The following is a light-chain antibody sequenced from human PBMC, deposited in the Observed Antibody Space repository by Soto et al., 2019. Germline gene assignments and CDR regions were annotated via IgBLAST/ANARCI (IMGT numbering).Light chain of an antibody. CDR1: QGISNY. Sequence: DIQMTQSPSSLSASVGDRVTITCRASQGISNYVAWYQQKPGKVPKLLLYAASSLRPGVPSRFSGSGSGTDFTLTISRLQPEDVATYYCLKYNSAPQTFGQGTKVEIK. CDR3: LKYNSAPQT. V-gene: IGKV1-27*01. J-gene: IGKJ1*01. CDR2: AAS.